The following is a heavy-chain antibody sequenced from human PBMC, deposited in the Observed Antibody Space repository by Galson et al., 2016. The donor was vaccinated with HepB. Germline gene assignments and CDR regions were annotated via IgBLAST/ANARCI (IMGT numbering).Heavy chain of an antibody. CDR1: GFIFSSYG. CDR2: ISFDGNNK. CDR3: ARGRVGYRYGYYPNAMDV. J-gene: IGHJ6*02. D-gene: IGHD5-18*01. Sequence: SLRLSCAASGFIFSSYGMHWVRQAPGKGLEWVAVISFDGNNKYYADSVKGRFTISRDNSKNMFYLQMNSLRADDTAVYYCARGRVGYRYGYYPNAMDVWGQGTTVVVSS. V-gene: IGHV3-30*19.